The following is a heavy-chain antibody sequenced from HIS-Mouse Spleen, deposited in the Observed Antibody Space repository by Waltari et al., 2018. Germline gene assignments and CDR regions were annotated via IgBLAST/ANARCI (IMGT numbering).Heavy chain of an antibody. CDR2: IYYSGST. J-gene: IGHJ2*01. V-gene: IGHV4-39*07. Sequence: QLQLQESGPGLVKPSETLSLTCTVSVGSISSCSYYWGWIRQPPGKGLEWIGSIYYSGSTYYNPSLKSRVTISVDTSKNQFSLKLSSVTAADTAVYYCAREIPYSSSWYDWYFDLWGRGTLVTVSS. D-gene: IGHD6-13*01. CDR1: VGSISSCSYY. CDR3: AREIPYSSSWYDWYFDL.